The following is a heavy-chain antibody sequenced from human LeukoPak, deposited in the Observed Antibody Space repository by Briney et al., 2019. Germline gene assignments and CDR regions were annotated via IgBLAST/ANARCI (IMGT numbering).Heavy chain of an antibody. D-gene: IGHD6-19*01. V-gene: IGHV3-33*01. CDR2: IWFDGSNK. CDR1: GFTFSNYD. Sequence: GGSLRLSCAASGFTFSNYDMHWVRQAPGKGLEWVAVIWFDGSNKFYADSVKGRFTISRDNSKNTLYLQMNSLRAEDTAVYYCASSAGALIDCWGQGTLVIVSS. J-gene: IGHJ4*02. CDR3: ASSAGALIDC.